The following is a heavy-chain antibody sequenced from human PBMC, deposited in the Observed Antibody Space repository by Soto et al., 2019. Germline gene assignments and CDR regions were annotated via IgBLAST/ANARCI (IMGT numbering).Heavy chain of an antibody. V-gene: IGHV4-59*01. Sequence: PSETLSLTCTVSGGSISSYYWSWIRQHPGKGLEWIGYIYYSGSTYYNPSLKSRVTISVDTSKNQFSLNLNSVTPADTAVYYCARIGWSKDNDDYWGQGTLVTVSS. CDR2: IYYSGST. CDR1: GGSISSYY. J-gene: IGHJ4*02. D-gene: IGHD6-19*01. CDR3: ARIGWSKDNDDY.